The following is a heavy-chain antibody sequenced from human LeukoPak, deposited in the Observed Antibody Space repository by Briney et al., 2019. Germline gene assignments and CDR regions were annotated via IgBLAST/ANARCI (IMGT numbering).Heavy chain of an antibody. CDR2: IYYSGST. V-gene: IGHV4-31*03. Sequence: SETLSLTCTVSGGSISSGGYYWSWIRQHPGKGLEWIGYIYYSGSTYYNPSLKSRDTISVDTSKNQFSLKLSSVTAADTAVYYCAREYCSGGSCPFDYWGQGTLVTVSS. CDR3: AREYCSGGSCPFDY. D-gene: IGHD2-15*01. CDR1: GGSISSGGYY. J-gene: IGHJ4*02.